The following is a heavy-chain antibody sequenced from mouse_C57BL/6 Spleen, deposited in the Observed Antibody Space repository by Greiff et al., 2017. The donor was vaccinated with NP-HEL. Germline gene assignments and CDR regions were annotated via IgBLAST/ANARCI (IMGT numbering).Heavy chain of an antibody. CDR3: ARGNYYGSSYYFDY. J-gene: IGHJ2*01. CDR1: GYTFTSYW. CDR2: IYPSDSET. Sequence: QVQLQQPGAELVMPGSSVKLSCKASGYTFTSYWMDWVKQRPGQGLEWIGNIYPSDSETHYNQKFKDKATLTVDKSSSTAYMQLSSLTSEDSAVYYCARGNYYGSSYYFDYWGQGTTLTVSS. D-gene: IGHD1-1*01. V-gene: IGHV1-61*01.